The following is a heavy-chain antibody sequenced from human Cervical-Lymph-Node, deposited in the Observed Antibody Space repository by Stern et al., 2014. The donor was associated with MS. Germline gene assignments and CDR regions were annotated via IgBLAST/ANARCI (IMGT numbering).Heavy chain of an antibody. J-gene: IGHJ4*02. V-gene: IGHV1-46*01. CDR3: SREVAGWQRLTHFDF. D-gene: IGHD6-25*01. Sequence: QVQLMQSGAEVKKPGASVNVSCKASGYIFSTYSMHWVRQAPGPGLEWLGIIRRSDGGPMYAQRFQGRVIMTRETSTNKVFMELSSLSPEDTAVYYCSREVAGWQRLTHFDFWGQGTLVTVSS. CDR2: IRRSDGGP. CDR1: GYIFSTYS.